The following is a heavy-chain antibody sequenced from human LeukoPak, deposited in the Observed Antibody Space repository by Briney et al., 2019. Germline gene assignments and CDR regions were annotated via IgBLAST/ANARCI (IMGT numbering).Heavy chain of an antibody. V-gene: IGHV1-24*01. CDR3: VIRSSRWGQVDY. D-gene: IGHD3-16*01. Sequence: ASVKVSCKVSGYTLTELSMHWVRQAPGQGLEWMGGFDPEDGETIYAQKFQGRVTMTEDTSTDTAYMKLSSLRSEDTAVYYCVIRSSRWGQVDYWGQGTLVTVSS. CDR1: GYTLTELS. CDR2: FDPEDGET. J-gene: IGHJ4*02.